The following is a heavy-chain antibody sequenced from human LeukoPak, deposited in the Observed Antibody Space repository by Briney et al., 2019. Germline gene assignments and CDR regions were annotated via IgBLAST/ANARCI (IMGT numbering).Heavy chain of an antibody. V-gene: IGHV1-69*06. Sequence: SVKVSCKASGGTFSSYAISWVRQAPGQGLEWMGGIIPIFGTANYAQKFQGRVTITADKSTSTAYMELSSLRSEDTAVYYCARGGGYSYGYYSYYMDVWGKGTTVTVSS. D-gene: IGHD5-18*01. J-gene: IGHJ6*03. CDR3: ARGGGYSYGYYSYYMDV. CDR2: IIPIFGTA. CDR1: GGTFSSYA.